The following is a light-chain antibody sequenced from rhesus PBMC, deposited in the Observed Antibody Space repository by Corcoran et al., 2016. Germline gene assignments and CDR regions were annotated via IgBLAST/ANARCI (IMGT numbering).Light chain of an antibody. J-gene: IGLJ1*01. CDR2: GVT. CDR1: SSDICYYNY. CDR3: CSYTSSSTFI. V-gene: IGLV2S7*01. Sequence: QSAPTQPPSVSGSPGQSVTISCPGTSSDICYYNYVSWYQQHPGKAPKLMIYGVTNRPSGVSDRFSGSKSGNTASLTISGLQVEDEAGYYCCSYTSSSTFIFGAGTRLTV.